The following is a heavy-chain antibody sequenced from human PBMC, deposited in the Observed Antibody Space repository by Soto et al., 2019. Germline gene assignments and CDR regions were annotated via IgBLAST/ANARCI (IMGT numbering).Heavy chain of an antibody. Sequence: QVQLQESGPGLVKPSETLSLTCTVSGVSISSSYWSWIRQSPGKEMQWIGYICYSGSVKYNPSLNSRVTISADMSRNQLSLRVTPVTAADTALYYCASGMYDSSGFSNPFDIWGQGPMVTVSS. CDR2: ICYSGSV. CDR3: ASGMYDSSGFSNPFDI. J-gene: IGHJ3*02. V-gene: IGHV4-59*01. D-gene: IGHD3-22*01. CDR1: GVSISSSY.